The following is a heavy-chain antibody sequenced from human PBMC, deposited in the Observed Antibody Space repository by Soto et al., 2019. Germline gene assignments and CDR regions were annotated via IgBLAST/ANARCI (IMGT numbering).Heavy chain of an antibody. J-gene: IGHJ4*02. CDR3: AKRSPYSSGWYSPIFDY. Sequence: XGSLRLSCAASGFSFSDYAMSWVRQAPGKGLEWVSVIIESGGSTHYADSVRGRFTVSRDNSKNSLSLRMNSLRDEDTAVYFCAKRSPYSSGWYSPIFDYWGQGALVTVS. D-gene: IGHD6-13*01. CDR2: IIESGGST. CDR1: GFSFSDYA. V-gene: IGHV3-23*01.